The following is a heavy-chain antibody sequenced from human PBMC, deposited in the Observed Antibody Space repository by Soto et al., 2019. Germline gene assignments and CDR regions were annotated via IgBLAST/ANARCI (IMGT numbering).Heavy chain of an antibody. CDR3: ARVDIAARKWFDP. Sequence: PSETLSLTCAVYGGSFSGYYWSWIRQPPGKGLEWIGEINHSGSTNYNPSLKSRVTISVDTSKNQFSLKLSSVTAADTAVYYCARVDIAARKWFDPWGQGTLVTVSS. V-gene: IGHV4-34*01. J-gene: IGHJ5*02. CDR1: GGSFSGYY. CDR2: INHSGST. D-gene: IGHD6-6*01.